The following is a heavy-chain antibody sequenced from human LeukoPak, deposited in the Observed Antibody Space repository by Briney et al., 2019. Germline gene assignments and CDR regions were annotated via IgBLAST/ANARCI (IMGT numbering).Heavy chain of an antibody. CDR1: GGSFSGYY. CDR3: ARAVEYNRWSGLQRRAATFDY. CDR2: TNHSGST. J-gene: IGHJ4*02. V-gene: IGHV4-34*01. D-gene: IGHD3-3*01. Sequence: SETLSLTCAVYGGSFSGYYWSWIRQPPGKGLEWIGKTNHSGSTNYNPSLKSRVTISVDTSKNQFSLKLTSVTAADTAVYYCARAVEYNRWSGLQRRAATFDYWGQGTLVTVSS.